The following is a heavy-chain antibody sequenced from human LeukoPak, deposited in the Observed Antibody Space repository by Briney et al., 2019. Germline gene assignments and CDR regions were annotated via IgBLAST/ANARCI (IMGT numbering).Heavy chain of an antibody. V-gene: IGHV1-69*04. CDR2: VVPMFGIR. CDR1: GGTFNNYA. J-gene: IGHJ4*02. D-gene: IGHD5-12*01. Sequence: SVKVSCKTSGGTFNNYAIIWVRQAPGQGLEWMGRVVPMFGIRNYPQTFRGRVNITADKATNTVYMELRSLRAEDTAIYYCATEPSRSYSFDHLDFWGLGTPVTVSS. CDR3: ATEPSRSYSFDHLDF.